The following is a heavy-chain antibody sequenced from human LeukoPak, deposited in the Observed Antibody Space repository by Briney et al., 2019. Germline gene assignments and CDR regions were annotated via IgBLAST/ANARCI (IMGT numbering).Heavy chain of an antibody. CDR3: ARVEAAAGRDY. CDR1: GYTLTSYG. D-gene: IGHD6-13*01. J-gene: IGHJ4*02. V-gene: IGHV1-18*01. Sequence: ASAKVSCKASGYTLTSYGISWVRQAPGQGLEWMGWISAYNGNTNYAQKLQGRVTMTTDTSTSTAYMELRSLRSDDTAVYYCARVEAAAGRDYWGQGTLVTVSS. CDR2: ISAYNGNT.